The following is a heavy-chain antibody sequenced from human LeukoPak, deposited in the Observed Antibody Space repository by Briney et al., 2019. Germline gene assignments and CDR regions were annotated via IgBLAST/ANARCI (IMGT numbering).Heavy chain of an antibody. CDR1: GFTFSSYW. CDR3: ARAPSEIGGYYPEYFRH. CDR2: IKSDGKT. Sequence: GGSLRLSCAASGFTFSSYWMHWVRQAQGKGQGLVSRIKSDGKTNYADSVKGRFTISRDNAKNTVSLQMNSLRAEDTGVYYCARAPSEIGGYYPEYFRHWGQGTLVTVSS. D-gene: IGHD3-22*01. J-gene: IGHJ1*01. V-gene: IGHV3-74*01.